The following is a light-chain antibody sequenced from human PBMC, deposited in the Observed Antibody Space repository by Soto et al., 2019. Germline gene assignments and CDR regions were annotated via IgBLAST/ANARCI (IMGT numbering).Light chain of an antibody. CDR2: EVS. J-gene: IGLJ3*02. Sequence: QSVLTQPASVSGSPGQSITISCTGTSSDVGGYNYVPWYQQHPGKAPKLMIYEVSNRPSGVSNRSSGSKSGNTASLTISGLQAEDEADYYCSSYTSSSTRVFGGGTKLTVL. V-gene: IGLV2-14*01. CDR1: SSDVGGYNY. CDR3: SSYTSSSTRV.